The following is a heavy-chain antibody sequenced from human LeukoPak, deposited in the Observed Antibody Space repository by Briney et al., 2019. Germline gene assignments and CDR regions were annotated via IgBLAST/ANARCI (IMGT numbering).Heavy chain of an antibody. CDR2: ISSSSSYI. CDR1: GFTFSSYS. J-gene: IGHJ4*02. CDR3: ARIWSGYYTLDY. Sequence: PGGSLRLSCAASGFTFSSYSMHWVRQAPGNGLEWVSSISSSSSYIYYADSVKGRFTISRDNAKNSLYLQMNSLRAEDTAVYYCARIWSGYYTLDYWGQGILVTVSS. V-gene: IGHV3-21*01. D-gene: IGHD3-3*01.